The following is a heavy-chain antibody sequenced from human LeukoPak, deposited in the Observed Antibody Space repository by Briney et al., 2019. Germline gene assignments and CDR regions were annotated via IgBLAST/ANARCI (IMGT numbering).Heavy chain of an antibody. CDR1: GFTFSSYS. CDR2: INQDGSDK. V-gene: IGHV3-7*01. CDR3: AKSLHGSGSYYNY. D-gene: IGHD3-10*01. Sequence: GGSLRLSCAASGFTFSSYSMNWVRQAPGKGLEWVANINQDGSDKYYVDSVKGRFTISRDNAKSSLCLQMNSLRAEDTAVYYCAKSLHGSGSYYNYWGQGTLVTVSS. J-gene: IGHJ4*02.